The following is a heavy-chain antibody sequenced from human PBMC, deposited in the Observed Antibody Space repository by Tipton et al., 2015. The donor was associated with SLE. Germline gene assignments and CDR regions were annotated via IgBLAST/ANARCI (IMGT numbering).Heavy chain of an antibody. D-gene: IGHD5-24*01. J-gene: IGHJ3*01. CDR1: GFTFSSYG. CDR3: ARDRVRRDGDNSNAFDV. Sequence: RSLRLSCVASGFTFSSYGLHWVRQAPGKGLEWVAGFWYDGSNKYYVDSVKGRFTISRDNSKNTLYLQMNGLRTEDTAVYHCARDRVRRDGDNSNAFDVWGRGTMVTVSS. CDR2: FWYDGSNK. V-gene: IGHV3-33*01.